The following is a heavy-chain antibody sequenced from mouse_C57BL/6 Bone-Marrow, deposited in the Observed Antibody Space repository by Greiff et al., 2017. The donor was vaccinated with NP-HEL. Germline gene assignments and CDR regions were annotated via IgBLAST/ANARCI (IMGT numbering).Heavy chain of an antibody. V-gene: IGHV1-66*01. J-gene: IGHJ1*03. CDR1: GYSLTSYY. Sequence: QVQLQQSGPELVKPGASVKISCKASGYSLTSYYIHWVKQRPGQGLEWIGWIYTGSGNTKYNEKFKGKATLTADTSSSTAYMQLSSLTSEDSAVYYCANYYGSLYWYFDVWGTGTTVTVSS. CDR3: ANYYGSLYWYFDV. CDR2: IYTGSGNT. D-gene: IGHD1-1*01.